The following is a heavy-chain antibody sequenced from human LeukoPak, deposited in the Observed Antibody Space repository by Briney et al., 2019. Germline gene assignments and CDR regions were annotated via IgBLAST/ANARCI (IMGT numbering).Heavy chain of an antibody. CDR2: INPNSGGT. CDR3: AREGIVVVPAPDY. D-gene: IGHD2-2*01. V-gene: IGHV1-2*02. CDR1: GYTFTGYY. Sequence: ASVKVSCKASGYTFTGYYMHWVRQAPGQGLEWMGWINPNSGGTNYAQKFQGRVTMTRDTSISTAYMELSRLRSDDTAVYYCAREGIVVVPAPDYWGQGTLVTVSS. J-gene: IGHJ4*02.